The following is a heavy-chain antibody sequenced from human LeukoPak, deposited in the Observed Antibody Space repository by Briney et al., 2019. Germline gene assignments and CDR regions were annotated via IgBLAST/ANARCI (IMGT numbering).Heavy chain of an antibody. J-gene: IGHJ4*02. D-gene: IGHD6-13*01. Sequence: GGSLRLSCAASGFTVSSNYMSWVRQAPGEGLERGSVMYSGGSTYYADSGKGRFTISRDNSKNTLYLQMNSLRAEDTAVYYCARAFPFSSSWYPLDYWGQGTLVTVSS. CDR3: ARAFPFSSSWYPLDY. CDR1: GFTVSSNY. V-gene: IGHV3-53*01. CDR2: MYSGGST.